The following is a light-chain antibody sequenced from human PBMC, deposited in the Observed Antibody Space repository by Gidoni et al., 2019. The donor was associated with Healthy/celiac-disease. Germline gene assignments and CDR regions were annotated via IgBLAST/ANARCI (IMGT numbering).Light chain of an antibody. CDR1: QSLVYCDGNTY. Sequence: DVVMTQSPLSLPVTLGQPASISCRSSQSLVYCDGNTYLNWFQQRPGQSPRRLIYKVSNRDSGVPDRFSGSGSGTDFTLKISRVEAEDVGIYYCMQDTHWPPGFTFGPWTKVDI. CDR3: MQDTHWPPGFT. J-gene: IGKJ3*01. V-gene: IGKV2-30*01. CDR2: KVS.